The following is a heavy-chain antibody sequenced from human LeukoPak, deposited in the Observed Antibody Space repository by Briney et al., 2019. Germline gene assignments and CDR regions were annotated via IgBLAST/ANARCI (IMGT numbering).Heavy chain of an antibody. V-gene: IGHV1-69*04. D-gene: IGHD5-24*01. CDR1: GGTFSSYA. J-gene: IGHJ4*02. CDR2: IIPILGIA. CDR3: ARVGDGYKSY. Sequence: GASVTVSCKASGGTFSSYAISWVRQAPGQGLEWMGRIIPILGIANYAQKFQGRVTITADKSTSTAYMELSSLRSEDTAVYYCARVGDGYKSYWGQGTLVTVSS.